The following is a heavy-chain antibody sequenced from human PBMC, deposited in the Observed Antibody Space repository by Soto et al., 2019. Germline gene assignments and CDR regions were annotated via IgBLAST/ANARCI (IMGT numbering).Heavy chain of an antibody. CDR3: AKDEYGKSHFYYFMDL. Sequence: GGSLRLSCAASGFTFSTYGMHWVRQTPGKGLEWVAVISYDGTNKFYSESVKGRFTMSRDNSKDTLYLQMDSLRTEDTAVYFCAKDEYGKSHFYYFMDLWGKGTPVTVSS. CDR2: ISYDGTNK. J-gene: IGHJ6*03. V-gene: IGHV3-30*18. D-gene: IGHD4-17*01. CDR1: GFTFSTYG.